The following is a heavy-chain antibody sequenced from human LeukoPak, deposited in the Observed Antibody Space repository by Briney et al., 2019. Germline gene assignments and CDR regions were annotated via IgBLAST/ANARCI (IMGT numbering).Heavy chain of an antibody. CDR2: IIPIFGST. CDR3: ARVGRSRGSLPNSYYYMDV. J-gene: IGHJ6*03. CDR1: GDIFNSYS. V-gene: IGHV1-69*05. D-gene: IGHD1-26*01. Sequence: GASVKVSCNASGDIFNSYSVSWVRQAPGQGLEWMGGIIPIFGSTDYAQKFQGRVTITTDQSTRTAYMELNSLSSDDTAVYYCARVGRSRGSLPNSYYYMDVWGKGTTVTVYS.